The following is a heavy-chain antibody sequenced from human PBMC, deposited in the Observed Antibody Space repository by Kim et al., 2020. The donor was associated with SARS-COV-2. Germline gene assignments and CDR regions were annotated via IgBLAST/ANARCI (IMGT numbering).Heavy chain of an antibody. V-gene: IGHV4-61*07. CDR3: ARLNYYGSGSYSYYFDY. Sequence: HKIQVTISVDTSKNQFSLKLSSVTAADTAVYYCARLNYYGSGSYSYYFDYWGQGTLVTVSS. J-gene: IGHJ4*02. D-gene: IGHD3-10*01.